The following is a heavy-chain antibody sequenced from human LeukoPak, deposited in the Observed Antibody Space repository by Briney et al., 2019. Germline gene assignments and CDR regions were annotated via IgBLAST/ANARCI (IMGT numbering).Heavy chain of an antibody. V-gene: IGHV4-39*01. J-gene: IGHJ4*02. CDR3: ARLGLRFLEWLSRGVY. CDR1: GGSISSGSYY. CDR2: IYYSGST. Sequence: SETLSLTCTVSGGSISSGSYYWSWIRQPAGKGLEWIGSIYYSGSTYYNPSLKSRVTISVDTSKNQFSLKLSSVTAADTAVYYCARLGLRFLEWLSRGVYWGQGTLVTVSS. D-gene: IGHD3-3*01.